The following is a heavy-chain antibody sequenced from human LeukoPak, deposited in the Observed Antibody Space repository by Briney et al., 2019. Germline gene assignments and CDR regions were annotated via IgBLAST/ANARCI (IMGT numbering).Heavy chain of an antibody. CDR2: INSDGSST. CDR3: AKDQGYSGNWFDP. Sequence: GGSLRFSCTAAGFTFSRYWMHWVRQAPGKGLVWVSRINSDGSSTTYAESVKGRFTISRDNAKNTLYLQMNSLRAEDTAVYYCAKDQGYSGNWFDPWGQGTLVTVSS. D-gene: IGHD1-26*01. J-gene: IGHJ5*02. CDR1: GFTFSRYW. V-gene: IGHV3-74*01.